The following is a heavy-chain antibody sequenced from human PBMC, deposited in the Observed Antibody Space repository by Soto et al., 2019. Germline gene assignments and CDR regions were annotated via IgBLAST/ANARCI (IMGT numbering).Heavy chain of an antibody. J-gene: IGHJ5*02. CDR2: INAGNGNT. V-gene: IGHV1-3*01. CDR1: GYSFTSYA. D-gene: IGHD2-15*01. CDR3: AGCSGGSCQNWFDP. Sequence: ASVKVSRKGIGYSFTSYARHWVRQAPGQRLEWMGWINAGNGNTKYSQKFQGRVTITRDTSASTAYMELSSLRSEDTAVYYCAGCSGGSCQNWFDPWGQGTLVPVYS.